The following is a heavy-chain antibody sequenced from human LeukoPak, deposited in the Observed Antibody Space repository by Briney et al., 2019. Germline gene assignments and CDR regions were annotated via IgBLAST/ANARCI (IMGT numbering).Heavy chain of an antibody. CDR2: ISSSSSTI. Sequence: GGSLRLSCAASGFTFSSYSMNWVRQAPGKGLEWVSYISSSSSTIYYADSVKGRFTISRDNAKNSLYLQMNSLRAEDTAVYYCARRRTVPGWVLDYFDYWGQGTLVTVSS. V-gene: IGHV3-48*01. J-gene: IGHJ4*02. CDR1: GFTFSSYS. CDR3: ARRRTVPGWVLDYFDY. D-gene: IGHD6-19*01.